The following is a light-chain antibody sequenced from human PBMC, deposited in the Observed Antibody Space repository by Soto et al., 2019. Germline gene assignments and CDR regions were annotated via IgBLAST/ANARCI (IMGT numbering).Light chain of an antibody. CDR3: QQRSDWRVT. V-gene: IGKV3-11*01. CDR1: QSVSGY. Sequence: EIVLTQSPATLSLSPGERATLYCRASQSVSGYLAWYQQKPGQAPRLLIYDASNRATGIPARFSGSGSGTDFTLTISSLEPEDFAVYYCQQRSDWRVTFGPGTKVDIK. J-gene: IGKJ3*01. CDR2: DAS.